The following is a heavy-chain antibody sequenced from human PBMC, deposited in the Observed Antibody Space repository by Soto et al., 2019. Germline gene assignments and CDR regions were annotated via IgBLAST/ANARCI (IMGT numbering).Heavy chain of an antibody. CDR1: GLTFSSHG. CDR3: AKVNYGGNPTKGAFDI. V-gene: IGHV3-23*01. J-gene: IGHJ3*02. Sequence: GGSLRLSCAASGLTFSSHGMTWVRQAPGEGLEWVSGIGVSGGSTYHADSVKGRFTISRDSSKNTLYLQMNSLRAEDTAVYYCAKVNYGGNPTKGAFDIWGQGTMVTVSS. CDR2: IGVSGGST. D-gene: IGHD4-17*01.